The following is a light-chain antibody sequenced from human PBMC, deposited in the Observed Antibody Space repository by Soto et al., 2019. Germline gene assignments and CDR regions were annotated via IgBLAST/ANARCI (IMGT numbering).Light chain of an antibody. CDR1: NIRSKS. CDR2: YDS. J-gene: IGLJ1*01. CDR3: QVWNSSSDHRVYV. Sequence: SYELTQPPSVSVAPGKTARITCGGNNIRSKSVHWYQQKPGQAPVLVIYYDSDRPSGIPERFSGSHSGNTATLSISGVEAGDEADYYCQVWNSSSDHRVYVFGTGTKLTVL. V-gene: IGLV3-21*04.